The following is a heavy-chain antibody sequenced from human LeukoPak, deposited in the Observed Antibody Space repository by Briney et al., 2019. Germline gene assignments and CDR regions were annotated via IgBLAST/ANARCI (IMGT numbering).Heavy chain of an antibody. CDR3: ARVRYYDSSGYFGCKDY. J-gene: IGHJ4*02. Sequence: ASVKVSCKASGYTFTSYGISWVRQAPGQGLEWMGWISAYNGNTNYAQKLQGRVTMTTDTSTSTAYMELRSLRSDDTAVYYCARVRYYDSSGYFGCKDYWGQGTLVTVSS. CDR2: ISAYNGNT. D-gene: IGHD3-22*01. CDR1: GYTFTSYG. V-gene: IGHV1-18*01.